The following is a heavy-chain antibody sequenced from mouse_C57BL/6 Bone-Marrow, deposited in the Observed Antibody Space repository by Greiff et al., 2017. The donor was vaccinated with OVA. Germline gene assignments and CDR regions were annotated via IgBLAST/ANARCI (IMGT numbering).Heavy chain of an antibody. CDR2: INPNNGGT. CDR1: GYTFTDYY. CDR3: ARTLYGSSYGYFDY. J-gene: IGHJ2*01. Sequence: EVKLQQSGPELVKPGASVKISCKASGYTFTDYYMNWVKQSHGKSLEWIGDINPNNGGTSYNQKFKGKATLTVDKSSSTAYMELRSLTSEDSAVYYCARTLYGSSYGYFDYWGQGTTLTVSS. V-gene: IGHV1-26*01. D-gene: IGHD1-1*01.